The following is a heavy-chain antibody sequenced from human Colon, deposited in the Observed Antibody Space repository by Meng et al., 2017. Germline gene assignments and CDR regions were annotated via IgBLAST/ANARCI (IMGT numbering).Heavy chain of an antibody. V-gene: IGHV7-4-1*02. CDR2: IRTNTGTP. CDR3: ARGGNFDP. Sequence: QLQLVQSGSEFKKPGASVKVSCKASGYTFSTYTLNWVRQAHGRGLEWMESIRTNTGTPTYTQGFTGRFVFPLDTSVSTAYLQISSLKAEDTAVYYCARGGNFDPWGQGTLVTVSS. J-gene: IGHJ5*02. D-gene: IGHD2/OR15-2a*01. CDR1: GYTFSTYT.